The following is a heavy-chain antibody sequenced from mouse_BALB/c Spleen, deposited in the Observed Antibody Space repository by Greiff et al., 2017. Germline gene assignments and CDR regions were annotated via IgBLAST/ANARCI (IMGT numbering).Heavy chain of an antibody. CDR3: ARGYGNYYAMDY. CDR1: GFTFTDYY. D-gene: IGHD2-10*02. J-gene: IGHJ4*01. CDR2: IRNKANGYTT. V-gene: IGHV7-3*02. Sequence: EVMLVESGGGLVQPGGSLRLSCATSGFTFTDYYMSWVRQPPGKALEWLGFIRNKANGYTTEYSASVKGRFTISRDNSQSILYLQMNTLRAEDSATYYCARGYGNYYAMDYWGQGTSVTVSS.